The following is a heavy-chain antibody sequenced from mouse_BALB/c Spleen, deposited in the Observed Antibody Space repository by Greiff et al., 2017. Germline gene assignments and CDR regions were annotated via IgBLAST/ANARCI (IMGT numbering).Heavy chain of an antibody. CDR3: ASGTTCGSRPWFAY. CDR2: ILPGSGST. J-gene: IGHJ3*01. CDR1: GYTFSSYW. Sequence: QVQLQQSGAELMKPGASVKISCKATGYTFSSYWIEWVKQRPGHGLEWIGEILPGSGSTNYNEKFKGKATFTADTSSNTAYMQLSSLTSEDSAVYYCASGTTCGSRPWFAYWCQGTLVTVSA. V-gene: IGHV1-9*01. D-gene: IGHD1-1*01.